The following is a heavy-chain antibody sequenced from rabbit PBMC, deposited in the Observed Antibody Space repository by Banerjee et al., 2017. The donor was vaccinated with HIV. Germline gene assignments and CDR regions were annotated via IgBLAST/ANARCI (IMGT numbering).Heavy chain of an antibody. CDR3: ARPYGGRAGFYFDL. J-gene: IGHJ4*01. D-gene: IGHD2-1*01. Sequence: QSLEESGGDLVKPEGSLTLTCTASGFSFSSSYYMCWVRQAPGKGLEWIGCIYTGSSGSTYYANWAKGRFTISKTSSTTVTLQMTSLTAADTATYFCARPYGGRAGFYFDLWGPGTLVTVS. V-gene: IGHV1S40*01. CDR2: IYTGSSGST. CDR1: GFSFSSSYY.